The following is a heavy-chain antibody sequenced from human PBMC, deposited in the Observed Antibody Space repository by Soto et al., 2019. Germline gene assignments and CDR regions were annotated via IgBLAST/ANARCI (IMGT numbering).Heavy chain of an antibody. V-gene: IGHV1-18*01. CDR3: ARGFPQGDYAY. J-gene: IGHJ4*02. CDR1: GYTFIDYG. CDR2: INADNGNT. Sequence: ASVKVSCKAAGYTFIDYGIGWVRQAPGQGLEWMGWINADNGNTNYAPKLQGRVTMTADTSTSTAYMELRGLRSDDTAMHYCARGFPQGDYAYWGQGTLVTVSS. D-gene: IGHD4-17*01.